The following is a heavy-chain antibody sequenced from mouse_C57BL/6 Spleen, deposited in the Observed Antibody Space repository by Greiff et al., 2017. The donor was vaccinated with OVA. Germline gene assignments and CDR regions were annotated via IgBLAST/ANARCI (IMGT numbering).Heavy chain of an antibody. V-gene: IGHV1-53*01. J-gene: IGHJ1*03. CDR2: INPSNGGT. Sequence: QVQLQQPGTELVKPGASVKLSCKASGYTFTSYWMHWVKQRPGQGLEWIGNINPSNGGTNYNEKFKSKATLTVDKSSSTAYMQLSSLKSEDSAVYYCARGGGYGSSYWYFDVWGTGTTVTVSS. D-gene: IGHD1-1*01. CDR1: GYTFTSYW. CDR3: ARGGGYGSSYWYFDV.